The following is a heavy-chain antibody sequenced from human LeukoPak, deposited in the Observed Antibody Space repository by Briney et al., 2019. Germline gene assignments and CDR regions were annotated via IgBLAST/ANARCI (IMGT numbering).Heavy chain of an antibody. J-gene: IGHJ4*02. Sequence: KPSETLSLTCAVYGGSFTDYYWSWVRQPPGKGLEWIGEINHSGITNYNPSLKSRVTTSVDTSKNQFSLRLSSVTAADTAVFYCARGLRSITIFGVGPTLDYWGQGTLVTVSS. CDR2: INHSGIT. D-gene: IGHD3-3*01. CDR1: GGSFTDYY. V-gene: IGHV4-34*01. CDR3: ARGLRSITIFGVGPTLDY.